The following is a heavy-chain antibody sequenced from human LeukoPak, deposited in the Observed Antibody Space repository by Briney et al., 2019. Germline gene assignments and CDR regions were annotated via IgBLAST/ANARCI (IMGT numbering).Heavy chain of an antibody. CDR1: GGSFSGYY. CDR3: ARGGYDFWSGYYRSAFDI. D-gene: IGHD3-3*01. CDR2: INHSGST. J-gene: IGHJ3*02. V-gene: IGHV4-34*01. Sequence: SETLSLTCAVYGGSFSGYYWSWIRQPPGKGLEWIGEINHSGSTNYNPSLKSRVTISVDTSKNQFSLKLSSLTAADTAVYYCARGGYDFWSGYYRSAFDIWGQGTMVTVSS.